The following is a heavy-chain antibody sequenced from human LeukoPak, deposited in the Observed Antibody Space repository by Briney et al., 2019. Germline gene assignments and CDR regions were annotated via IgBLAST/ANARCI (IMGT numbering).Heavy chain of an antibody. CDR2: INNSEST. Sequence: PSETLSLTCAVYGGSFSGYYWSWIRQPPRKGLEWIGEINNSESTNYIPSLKSRVSISVDTSKNQCSLKLSSVTDADTAVYYCATHTVTNYYYYYMDVWGKGTTVTVSS. V-gene: IGHV4-34*01. CDR3: ATHTVTNYYYYYMDV. J-gene: IGHJ6*03. CDR1: GGSFSGYY. D-gene: IGHD4-17*01.